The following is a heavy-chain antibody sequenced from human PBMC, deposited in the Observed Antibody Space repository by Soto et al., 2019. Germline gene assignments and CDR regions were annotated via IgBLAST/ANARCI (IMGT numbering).Heavy chain of an antibody. V-gene: IGHV3-23*01. CDR3: AKVRADYYDSSGPIDY. J-gene: IGHJ4*02. CDR1: GFTFSSYV. Sequence: EVQLLESGGGLVQPGGSLRLSCAASGFTFSSYVMSWVRQAPGKGLEWVSAISGSGGSIYYGDSVKGRFTISRDNSKNTLYLQMNSLRAEDTAVYYCAKVRADYYDSSGPIDYWGQGTLVTVSS. D-gene: IGHD3-22*01. CDR2: ISGSGGSI.